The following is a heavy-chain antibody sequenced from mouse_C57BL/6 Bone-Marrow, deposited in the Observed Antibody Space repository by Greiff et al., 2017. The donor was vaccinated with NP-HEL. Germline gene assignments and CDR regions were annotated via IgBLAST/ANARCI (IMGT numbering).Heavy chain of an antibody. Sequence: VNLVESGPGLVAPSQSLSITCTVSGFSLTSYGVHWVRQPPGKGLEWLVVIWSDGSTTDNSALKSRLSISKDNSKSQVFLKMNSLQTDDTAMYYCAREAYDSNYWYFDVWGTGTTVTVSS. CDR2: IWSDGST. CDR1: GFSLTSYG. J-gene: IGHJ1*03. D-gene: IGHD2-5*01. CDR3: AREAYDSNYWYFDV. V-gene: IGHV2-6*03.